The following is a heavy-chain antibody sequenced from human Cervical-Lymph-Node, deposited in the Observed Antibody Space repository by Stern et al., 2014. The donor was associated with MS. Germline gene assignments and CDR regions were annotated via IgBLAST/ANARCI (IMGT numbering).Heavy chain of an antibody. J-gene: IGHJ4*02. Sequence: VQLEESGGGVVQPGRSLRLSCAASGFTFSSFAMHWVRQAPGKGLEWVAVIAYEGSNKFYADSVKGRFTISRDNSKKTLYLQMNSLRAEDTAVYYCARDWDARYTFDYWVQGTLVTVSS. CDR2: IAYEGSNK. CDR1: GFTFSSFA. D-gene: IGHD1-1*01. CDR3: ARDWDARYTFDY. V-gene: IGHV3-30*04.